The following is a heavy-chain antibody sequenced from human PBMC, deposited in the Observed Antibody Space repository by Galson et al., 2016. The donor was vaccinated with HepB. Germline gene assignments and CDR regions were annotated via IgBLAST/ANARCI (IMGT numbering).Heavy chain of an antibody. CDR3: ARGMTTVTTDY. CDR2: FYYSGRT. D-gene: IGHD4-17*01. V-gene: IGHV4-39*01. Sequence: ETLSLTCTVSGGSISRSSYYWGWFRQPPGKGLEWIGPFYYSGRTYYKPSLKSRVTISVDASKNQFSLKMTSVTAADTAVYYCARGMTTVTTDYWGQGTLVTVSS. CDR1: GGSISRSSYY. J-gene: IGHJ4*02.